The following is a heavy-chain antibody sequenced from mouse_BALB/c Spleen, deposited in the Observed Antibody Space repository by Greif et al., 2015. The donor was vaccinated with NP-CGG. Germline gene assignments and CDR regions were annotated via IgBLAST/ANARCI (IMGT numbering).Heavy chain of an antibody. CDR3: ARLITAPDY. CDR2: IYPGDGDT. CDR1: GYAFRSYW. D-gene: IGHD2-4*01. J-gene: IGHJ2*01. Sequence: LQQSGAELVRPGSSVKISCKASGYAFRSYWMNWVKQRPGQGLEWIGQIYPGDGDTNYNGKFKGKATLTADKSSSTAYMQLSSLTSEDSAVYFCARLITAPDYWGQGTTLTVSS. V-gene: IGHV1-80*01.